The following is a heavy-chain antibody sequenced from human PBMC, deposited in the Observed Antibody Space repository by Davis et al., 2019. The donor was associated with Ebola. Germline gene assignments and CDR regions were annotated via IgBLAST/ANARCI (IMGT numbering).Heavy chain of an antibody. CDR1: GFTFSNYG. CDR2: IRNDGSKK. V-gene: IGHV3-30*02. D-gene: IGHD6-19*01. J-gene: IGHJ3*02. Sequence: GESLKISCAASGFTFSNYGIHWVRQAPGKGLEWVAFIRNDGSKKYYADAMKGRFTISRDNSKNTLYLQMNSLRAEDTAVYYCARDPTGYSSGWYVGTDAFDIWGQGTMVTVSS. CDR3: ARDPTGYSSGWYVGTDAFDI.